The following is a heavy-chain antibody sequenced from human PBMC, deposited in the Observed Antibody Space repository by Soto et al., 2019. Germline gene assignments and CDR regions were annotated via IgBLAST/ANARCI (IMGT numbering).Heavy chain of an antibody. Sequence: EVNLLESGGGVVQPGESLRISCVGSGFTFKNYAMTWVRQAPGKGLEWVSGTTGSGANKHYADSVRGRFTISRDNSKKTLYLEMKILRVEDTAVYYCAKDGDFGEDGPAEYFEHWGQGTLVTVSS. CDR1: GFTFKNYA. CDR3: AKDGDFGEDGPAEYFEH. V-gene: IGHV3-23*01. J-gene: IGHJ1*01. CDR2: TTGSGANK. D-gene: IGHD4-17*01.